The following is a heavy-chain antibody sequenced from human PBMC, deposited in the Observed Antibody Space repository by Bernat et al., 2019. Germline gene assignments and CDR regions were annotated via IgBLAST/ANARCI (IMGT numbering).Heavy chain of an antibody. CDR2: IKQDGSEK. V-gene: IGHV3-7*04. D-gene: IGHD6-13*01. J-gene: IGHJ6*02. Sequence: EVQLVESGGGLVQPGGSLRLSCAASGFTFSSYWMSWVRQAPGKGLEWVANIKQDGSEKYYVDSVKGRFTISRDNAKNSLYLQMNSLRAEDTAVYYCARDLPSSSWQPARGLDVWGQGTTVTVSS. CDR3: ARDLPSSSWQPARGLDV. CDR1: GFTFSSYW.